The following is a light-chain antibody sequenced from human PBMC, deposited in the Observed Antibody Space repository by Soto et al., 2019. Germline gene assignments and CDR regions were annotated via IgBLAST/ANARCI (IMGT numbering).Light chain of an antibody. J-gene: IGLJ1*01. V-gene: IGLV2-14*03. CDR1: SSDVGGYKY. CDR2: DVG. Sequence: QSALTQPASVSGSPGQSITISCTGTSSDVGGYKYVSWYQHHPGKAPKLMIYDVGTRPSGVSNRFSGSKSGNTASLTISGLQAEDEADYYCSSYASSSTPYVFGTGTKLPVL. CDR3: SSYASSSTPYV.